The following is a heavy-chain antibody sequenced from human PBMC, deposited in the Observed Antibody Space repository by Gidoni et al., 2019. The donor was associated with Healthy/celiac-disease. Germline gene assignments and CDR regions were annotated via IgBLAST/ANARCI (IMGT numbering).Heavy chain of an antibody. V-gene: IGHV1-8*01. CDR3: ARENYYDSSGYSTSPGFDP. J-gene: IGHJ5*02. Sequence: QVQLVQSGAEVKKPGASVKVSCKASGYTFTSYAINWVRQATGQGLEWMGWINPNSGNTGYAQKFQGRVTMTRNTSISTAYMELSSLRSEDTAVYYCARENYYDSSGYSTSPGFDPWGQGTLVTVSS. CDR1: GYTFTSYA. CDR2: INPNSGNT. D-gene: IGHD3-22*01.